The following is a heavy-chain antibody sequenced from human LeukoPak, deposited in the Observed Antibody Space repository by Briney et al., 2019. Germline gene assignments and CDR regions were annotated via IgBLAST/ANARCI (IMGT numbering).Heavy chain of an antibody. J-gene: IGHJ4*02. CDR2: IIYSGST. V-gene: IGHV4-39*01. CDR1: GGSLRRNSPY. CDR3: AREEASVGDY. D-gene: IGHD2-21*01. Sequence: PSETLSLTCPVSGGSLRRNSPYSPWPRQPPGKGLEWMGSIIYSGSTLYSPSFKSRVTISVDTSKYQFSLILTSVTASDTAVYYCAREEASVGDYWGQGTRVTVSS.